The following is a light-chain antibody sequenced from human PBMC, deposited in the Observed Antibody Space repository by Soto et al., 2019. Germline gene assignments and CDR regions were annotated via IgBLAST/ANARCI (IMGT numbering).Light chain of an antibody. Sequence: EIELTQSAATLSLSPGERATLSYRASQGVSSYLAWDQQKPGQAPRLLIYDASNRATGVPARFIGSGSGTDFTLIIGSLEPADFSVYYCRQRSNWPPLTFGGGTKVDIK. CDR3: RQRSNWPPLT. V-gene: IGKV3-11*01. CDR2: DAS. J-gene: IGKJ4*01. CDR1: QGVSSY.